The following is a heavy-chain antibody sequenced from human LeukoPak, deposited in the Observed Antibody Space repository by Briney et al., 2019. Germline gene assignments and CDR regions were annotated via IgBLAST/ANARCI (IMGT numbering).Heavy chain of an antibody. V-gene: IGHV3-23*01. J-gene: IGHJ4*02. D-gene: IGHD6-13*01. Sequence: GGSLSLSCAASGFPFSSYAMSWVRPAPGKGLECVSAISVSGSSTYYADSVKGRFTISRDNSKNTLYLQMNSLRAEDTAVYYCAKDLPLIAASGTFDYWGQGTLVTVSS. CDR3: AKDLPLIAASGTFDY. CDR2: ISVSGSST. CDR1: GFPFSSYA.